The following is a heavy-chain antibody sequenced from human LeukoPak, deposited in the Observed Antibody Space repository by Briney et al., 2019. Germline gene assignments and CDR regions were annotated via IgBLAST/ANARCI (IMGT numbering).Heavy chain of an antibody. CDR1: GYTFIDYY. J-gene: IGHJ4*02. CDR2: INPNTGGT. Sequence: ASVKVSCKTSGYTFIDYYIHWVRQAPGQGLEWMGWINPNTGGTNYAQKFQGRVAMTRDTSISTAYMELSRLTSDDTAVYYCARGGSYPYFFHHWGQGTLVTVSS. CDR3: ARGGSYPYFFHH. D-gene: IGHD3-16*01. V-gene: IGHV1-2*02.